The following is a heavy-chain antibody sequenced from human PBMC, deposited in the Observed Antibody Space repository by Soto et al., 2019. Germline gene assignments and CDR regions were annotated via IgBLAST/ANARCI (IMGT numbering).Heavy chain of an antibody. D-gene: IGHD6-19*01. V-gene: IGHV3-21*01. Sequence: EVQLVESGGGLVKPGGSLRLSCAASGFTFSSYSMNWVRQAPGKGLEWVSSISSSSSYIYYADSVKGRFTISRDNAKNSLYLQMNSPRAEDTAVYYCARGPSGLPGIAVAGPFDYWGQGTLVTVSS. CDR3: ARGPSGLPGIAVAGPFDY. J-gene: IGHJ4*02. CDR1: GFTFSSYS. CDR2: ISSSSSYI.